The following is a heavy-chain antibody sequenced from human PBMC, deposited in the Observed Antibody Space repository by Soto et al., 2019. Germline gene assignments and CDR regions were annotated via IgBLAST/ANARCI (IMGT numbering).Heavy chain of an antibody. J-gene: IGHJ6*03. CDR2: INHSGGT. Sequence: PSETPSLTCAVYGGSFIGYYWSWIRPPQGKGLEWIGEINHSGGTNYNPSLKSRVTISVDTSKNQFSLKLSSVTAADTAVYYCASKYCSSTSCSHPVDYYYYYMDVWGKGTTVTVSS. V-gene: IGHV4-34*01. CDR3: ASKYCSSTSCSHPVDYYYYYMDV. D-gene: IGHD2-2*01. CDR1: GGSFIGYY.